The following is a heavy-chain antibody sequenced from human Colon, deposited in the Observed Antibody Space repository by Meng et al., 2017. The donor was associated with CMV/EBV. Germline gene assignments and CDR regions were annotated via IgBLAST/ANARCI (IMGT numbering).Heavy chain of an antibody. Sequence: GESLKISCAASGFTFSTYTMTWVRQAPGKGLDWVSAFERTTNNTYYADSMKGRFTISRDDSKNTLYLQMTSLRVEDTALYYCVKGGWGDYWGQGALVTVSS. J-gene: IGHJ4*02. D-gene: IGHD3-10*01. V-gene: IGHV3-23*01. CDR3: VKGGWGDY. CDR1: GFTFSTYT. CDR2: FERTTNNT.